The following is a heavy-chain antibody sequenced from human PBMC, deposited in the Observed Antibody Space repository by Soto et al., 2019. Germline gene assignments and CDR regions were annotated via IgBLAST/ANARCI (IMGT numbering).Heavy chain of an antibody. Sequence: GASVKVSCKASGGTFSSYAISWLRQAPGQGLEWMGGIIPIFGTANYAQKFQGRVTITADKSTSTAYMELSSLRSEDTAVYYCARSTGITGTTGAYYYYGMDVWGQGTTVTVSS. CDR2: IIPIFGTA. V-gene: IGHV1-69*06. CDR3: ARSTGITGTTGAYYYYGMDV. D-gene: IGHD1-7*01. CDR1: GGTFSSYA. J-gene: IGHJ6*02.